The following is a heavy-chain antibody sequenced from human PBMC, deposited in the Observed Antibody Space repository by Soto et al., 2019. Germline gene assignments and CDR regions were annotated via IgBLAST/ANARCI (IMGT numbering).Heavy chain of an antibody. CDR3: ARHRRDYYGSGNYSAS. CDR1: EINFSDYY. CDR2: ISSSSSYT. V-gene: IGHV3-11*03. J-gene: IGHJ5*02. D-gene: IGHD3-10*01. Sequence: PGGSKRLSSTAAEINFSDYYMSWIRQDTGKGLEWVSYISSSSSYTNYADSVKGRFTISRDNAKNSLYLQMNSLKAEDTAVYYCARHRRDYYGSGNYSASWGKGSLVTVSP.